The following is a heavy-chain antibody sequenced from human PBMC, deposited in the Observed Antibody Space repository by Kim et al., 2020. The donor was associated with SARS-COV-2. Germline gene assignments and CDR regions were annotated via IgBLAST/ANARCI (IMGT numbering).Heavy chain of an antibody. J-gene: IGHJ5*02. CDR1: GFTFSSYA. D-gene: IGHD1-20*01. Sequence: GGSLRLSCAASGFTFSSYAMSWVRQAPGKGLEWVSDINGGGGGTYYADSVKGRFTISRDNSKNPLSLQMNSLRAEDTAVHYCAKGGERYTTGFDPWGPGTLVTVSP. V-gene: IGHV3-23*01. CDR2: INGGGGGT. CDR3: AKGGERYTTGFDP.